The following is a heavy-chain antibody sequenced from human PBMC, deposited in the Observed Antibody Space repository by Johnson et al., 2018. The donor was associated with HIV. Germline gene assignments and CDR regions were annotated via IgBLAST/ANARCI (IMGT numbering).Heavy chain of an antibody. Sequence: VQVVESGGGLVQPGGSLRLSCAASGFTVSSNYMSWVRQAPGKGLEWGAVIYSGGRTDYADSGKGRFTSSRDNSKNTRYLQMNSLKTEDTAVYYCTTDSGGYAFDIWGQGTMVTVSS. CDR1: GFTVSSNY. V-gene: IGHV3-66*01. CDR3: TTDSGGYAFDI. J-gene: IGHJ3*02. CDR2: IYSGGRT.